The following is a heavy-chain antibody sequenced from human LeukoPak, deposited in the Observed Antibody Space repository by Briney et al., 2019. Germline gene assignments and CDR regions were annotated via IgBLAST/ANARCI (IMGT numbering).Heavy chain of an antibody. CDR1: DGPFSGYY. J-gene: IGHJ4*02. V-gene: IGHV4-34*01. CDR2: INHSGST. D-gene: IGHD5-18*01. CDR3: ARHSYGHRLGDY. Sequence: WETLSPTCAVHDGPFSGYYWSWIRQPPGKGLEWIREINHSGSTNYNPSLKSRVTISVDTSKNQFSLKLSSVTAADTAVYYCARHSYGHRLGDYWGQGTLVTVSS.